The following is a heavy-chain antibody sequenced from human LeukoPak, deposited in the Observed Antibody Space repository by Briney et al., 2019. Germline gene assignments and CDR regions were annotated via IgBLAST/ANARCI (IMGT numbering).Heavy chain of an antibody. D-gene: IGHD6-6*01. V-gene: IGHV4-34*01. Sequence: SETLSLTCAVYGGSFSGYYWSWIRQPPGKGLEWIGEINHSGSTNYNPSLKSRVTISVDTSKNQFSLKLSSVTAADTAAYYCAGEDSSSPSDYWGQGTLVTVSS. CDR2: INHSGST. CDR1: GGSFSGYY. J-gene: IGHJ4*02. CDR3: AGEDSSSPSDY.